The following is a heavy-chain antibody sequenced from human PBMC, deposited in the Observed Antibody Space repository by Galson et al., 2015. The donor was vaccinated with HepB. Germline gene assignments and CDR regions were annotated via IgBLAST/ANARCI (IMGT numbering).Heavy chain of an antibody. V-gene: IGHV5-51*01. D-gene: IGHD2-2*01. J-gene: IGHJ4*02. CDR3: ARGRGYCISTSCYEFDY. CDR2: IYPGDSDT. Sequence: QSGAEVKKPGESPTTSFKGSGYSFPNAWICWVRQVPGKGLEWMAIIYPGDSDTRYSPSFQGQVTISADKAISTAYLQWSSLRASDTAMYYCARGRGYCISTSCYEFDYWGQGTLVTVSS. CDR1: GYSFPNAW.